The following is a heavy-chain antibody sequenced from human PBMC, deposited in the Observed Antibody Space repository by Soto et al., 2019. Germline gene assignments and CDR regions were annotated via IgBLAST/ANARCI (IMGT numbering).Heavy chain of an antibody. CDR1: GFTFGSYA. CDR2: LTNSASTT. Sequence: EVQLLESGGGLVRPGGSLRLSCVASGFTFGSYAMTWVRQAPGKGLEWVSALTNSASTTYYADSVTGRFTISRDNSKNTLYLKMNNLRAEDTAVYYCAQDFGGRRPFHFWGQGTLVTVSS. CDR3: AQDFGGRRPFHF. D-gene: IGHD1-26*01. J-gene: IGHJ4*02. V-gene: IGHV3-23*01.